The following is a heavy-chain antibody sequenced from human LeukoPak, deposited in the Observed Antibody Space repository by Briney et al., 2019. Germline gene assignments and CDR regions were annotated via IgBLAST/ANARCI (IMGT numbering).Heavy chain of an antibody. D-gene: IGHD2-2*01. Sequence: SQTLSLTCTVSGGSISSGSYYWSWIRQPAGKGLEWIGRIYTSGSTNYNPSLKSRVTISVNTSKNQFSLKLSSVTAADTAVYYCARGDIVVVPAASPEYFQHWGRGTLVTVSS. CDR2: IYTSGST. J-gene: IGHJ1*01. V-gene: IGHV4-61*02. CDR3: ARGDIVVVPAASPEYFQH. CDR1: GGSISSGSYY.